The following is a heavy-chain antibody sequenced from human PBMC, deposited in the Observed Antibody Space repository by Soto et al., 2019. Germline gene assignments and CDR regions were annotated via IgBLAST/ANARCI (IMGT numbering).Heavy chain of an antibody. CDR3: ARGRKVRGVLRNWFDP. J-gene: IGHJ5*02. CDR1: GGSFSGYY. Sequence: SETLSLTCAVYGGSFSGYYWSWIRQPPGKGLEWIGEINHSGSTNYNPSLKSRVTISVDTSKNQFSLKLSSVTAADTAVYYCARGRKVRGVLRNWFDPWGQGTLVTVSS. V-gene: IGHV4-34*01. CDR2: INHSGST. D-gene: IGHD3-10*01.